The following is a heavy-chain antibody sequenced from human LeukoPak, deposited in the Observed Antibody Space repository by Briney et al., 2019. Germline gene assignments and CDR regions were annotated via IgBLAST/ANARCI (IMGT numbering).Heavy chain of an antibody. V-gene: IGHV3-33*01. CDR2: IWYDGSNK. Sequence: PGRSLRLSCAASGFTFSSYGMHWVRQAPGKGLEWVAVIWYDGSNKYYADSVKGRFTISRDNSKNTLYLQMNSLRAEDTAVYYCARDSYYYDSSGYYSLWGQGTMVTVSS. J-gene: IGHJ3*01. CDR3: ARDSYYYDSSGYYSL. D-gene: IGHD3-22*01. CDR1: GFTFSSYG.